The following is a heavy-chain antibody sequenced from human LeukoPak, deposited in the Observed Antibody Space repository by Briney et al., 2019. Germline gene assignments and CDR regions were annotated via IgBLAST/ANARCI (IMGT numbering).Heavy chain of an antibody. V-gene: IGHV1-24*01. CDR3: AREGMDIVATIFSIDY. D-gene: IGHD5-12*01. J-gene: IGHJ4*02. Sequence: ASVKVSCKVSGYTLTELSMHWVRQAPGKGLEWMGGFDPEDGETIYAQKFQGRVTMTEDTSTDTAYMELSSLRSDDTAVYYCAREGMDIVATIFSIDYWGQGTLVTVSS. CDR2: FDPEDGET. CDR1: GYTLTELS.